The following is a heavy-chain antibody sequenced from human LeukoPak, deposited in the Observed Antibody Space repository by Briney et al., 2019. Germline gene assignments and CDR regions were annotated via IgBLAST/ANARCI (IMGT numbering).Heavy chain of an antibody. Sequence: ASVKVSCKASGYIITSYYMHWVRQAPGQGLEWMGRIIPILGIANYAQKFQGRVTITADKSTSTAYMELSSLRSEDTAVYYCARGSGGRSAELIRWGRGTLVTVSS. CDR2: IIPILGIA. V-gene: IGHV1-69*04. CDR1: GYIITSYY. D-gene: IGHD3-10*01. CDR3: ARGSGGRSAELIR. J-gene: IGHJ4*02.